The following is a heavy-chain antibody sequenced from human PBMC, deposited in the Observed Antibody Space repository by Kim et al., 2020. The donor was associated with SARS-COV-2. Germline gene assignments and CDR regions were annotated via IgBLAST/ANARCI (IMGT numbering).Heavy chain of an antibody. CDR3: ARVYHSSTWYGIDY. J-gene: IGHJ4*02. V-gene: IGHV3-48*03. Sequence: GGSLRLSCAGSGSTFTTYEMNWVRQAPGKGLEWVSYISSSGHSTYYADSVKGRFTVSRDNAKNSLYLQMNSLRAEDTAVYYCARVYHSSTWYGIDYWGQGTLVTVSS. D-gene: IGHD6-13*01. CDR2: ISSSGHST. CDR1: GSTFTTYE.